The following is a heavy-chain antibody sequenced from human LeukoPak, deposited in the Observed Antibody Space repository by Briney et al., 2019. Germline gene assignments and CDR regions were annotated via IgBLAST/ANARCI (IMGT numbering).Heavy chain of an antibody. CDR3: ARVLDSHGPYYDSSGFDY. V-gene: IGHV3-30-3*01. J-gene: IGHJ4*02. D-gene: IGHD3-22*01. CDR1: GFTFSSYA. CDR2: ISYDGSNK. Sequence: GGSLRLSCAASGFTFSSYAMHWVRQAPGKGLEWVAVISYDGSNKYYADSVKGRFTISRDNSKNTLYLQMNSLRAEDTAVYYCARVLDSHGPYYDSSGFDYWGQGTLVTVSS.